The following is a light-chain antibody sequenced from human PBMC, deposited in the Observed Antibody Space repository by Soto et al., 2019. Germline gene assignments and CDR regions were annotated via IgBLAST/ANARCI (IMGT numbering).Light chain of an antibody. J-gene: IGKJ2*01. CDR2: WAS. CDR1: QSVLYSSNNKNY. CDR3: QQYESTPLT. Sequence: DIVMTQSPDSLAVSLGERATINCKSSQSVLYSSNNKNYLAWYQQRPGQPPKLLIYWASTRESGVPDRFRGSGSGTDFTLTITSLQAEDVAVYYCQQYESTPLTFGQGTKLEIK. V-gene: IGKV4-1*01.